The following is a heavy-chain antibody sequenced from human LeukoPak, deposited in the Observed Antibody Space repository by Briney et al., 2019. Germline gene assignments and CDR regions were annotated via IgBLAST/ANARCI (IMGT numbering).Heavy chain of an antibody. D-gene: IGHD5/OR15-5a*01. CDR2: INHLGSP. CDR1: GESLTGRS. CDR3: ARGHPMPGRSVTRYYYNYYMDV. V-gene: IGHV4-34*01. J-gene: IGHJ6*03. Sequence: SETLSLTCAVFGESLTGRSWTWIRQPPGKGLEWIGEINHLGSPNYNPSFKGRVTISGDSSNRFSLTLASVTATDTALYFCARGHPMPGRSVTRYYYNYYMDVWGNGTTVTVSS.